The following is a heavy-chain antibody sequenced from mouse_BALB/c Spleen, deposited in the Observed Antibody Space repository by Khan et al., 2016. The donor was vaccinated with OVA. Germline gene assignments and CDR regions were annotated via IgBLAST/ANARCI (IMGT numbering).Heavy chain of an antibody. CDR1: GYTFTAYD. J-gene: IGHJ4*01. D-gene: IGHD2-4*01. CDR2: IYHGGGST. Sequence: QVQLKQSGPELVKPGALVKISCKASGYTFTAYDINWVKQRPGQGLEWIGWIYHGGGSTKYTEYFVGKGTLPADNSSHTSSLQLISPTSDHSAVSFCAIDGLRGFASYYWCRRTSVAVSS. V-gene: IGHV1S56*01. CDR3: AIDGLRGFASYY.